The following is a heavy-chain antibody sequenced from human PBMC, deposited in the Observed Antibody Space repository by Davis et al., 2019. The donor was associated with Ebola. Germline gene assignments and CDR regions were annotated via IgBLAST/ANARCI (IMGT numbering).Heavy chain of an antibody. CDR2: IWYDGSLK. J-gene: IGHJ4*02. CDR1: GLTFSSYA. Sequence: PGRSLRLSCAASGLTFSSYAVHWVRQAPGKGLEWVAFIWYDGSLKYYADSVKGRFTISRDNSKNTLYLQMNSLRADDTAVYYCARDSMVDGYYFDYWGQGALVTVSS. D-gene: IGHD3-10*01. V-gene: IGHV3-33*01. CDR3: ARDSMVDGYYFDY.